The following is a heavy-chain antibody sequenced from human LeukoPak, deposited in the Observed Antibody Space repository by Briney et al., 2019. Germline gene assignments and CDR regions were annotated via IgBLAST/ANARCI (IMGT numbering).Heavy chain of an antibody. V-gene: IGHV3-23*01. J-gene: IGHJ6*02. Sequence: GGSLRLSCAASGFTFSSCAMSWVRQAPGKGLEWGSAISGSGGSTYYADSVKGRFTISRDNSKNTLYLQMNSLRAEDTAVYYCAKDSSGWRNYYYGMDVWGQGTTVTVSS. CDR1: GFTFSSCA. CDR2: ISGSGGST. CDR3: AKDSSGWRNYYYGMDV. D-gene: IGHD6-19*01.